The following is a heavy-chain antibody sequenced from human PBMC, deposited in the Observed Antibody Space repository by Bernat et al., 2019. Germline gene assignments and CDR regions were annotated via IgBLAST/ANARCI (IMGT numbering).Heavy chain of an antibody. D-gene: IGHD1-26*01. CDR2: ISYDGGNK. Sequence: QVHLVESGGGVVQPGRSLRLSCAASGFTFSGHAIHWVRQAPGKGLEWVAFISYDGGNKYYADSVKGRFTMSRDNSKNTLYLQMSSLTVADTAVYYCARGISEMGYYFDYWGQGTLVTVSS. CDR3: ARGISEMGYYFDY. J-gene: IGHJ4*02. V-gene: IGHV3-30-3*01. CDR1: GFTFSGHA.